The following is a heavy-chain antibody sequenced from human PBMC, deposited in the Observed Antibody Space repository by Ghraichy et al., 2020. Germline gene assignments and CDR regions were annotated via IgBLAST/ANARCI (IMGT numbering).Heavy chain of an antibody. CDR1: GYTFTELS. CDR2: FDPEDGET. CDR3: ATQSMRISYYGREV. Sequence: ASVKVSCKVSGYTFTELSMHWVRQAPGKGLEWMGGFDPEDGETIYAQKFQGRVTMTEDTSTDTAYMELSSLRSEDTAVYYCATQSMRISYYGREVWGQGTTVTVSS. J-gene: IGHJ6*02. D-gene: IGHD2-8*01. V-gene: IGHV1-24*01.